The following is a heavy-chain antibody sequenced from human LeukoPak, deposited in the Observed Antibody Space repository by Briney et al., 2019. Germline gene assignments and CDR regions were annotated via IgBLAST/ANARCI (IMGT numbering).Heavy chain of an antibody. V-gene: IGHV3-74*01. D-gene: IGHD2-15*01. Sequence: PGGSPRLSCAVSGFTFSRHWMHWVRQVPGKGLVWVSRITSDGSSTRYADSVKGRFTISRDNAKNTMYLQMNSLRAEDTAVYYCARERYSSGPDGFDIWVQGTMVTVSS. J-gene: IGHJ3*02. CDR3: ARERYSSGPDGFDI. CDR1: GFTFSRHW. CDR2: ITSDGSST.